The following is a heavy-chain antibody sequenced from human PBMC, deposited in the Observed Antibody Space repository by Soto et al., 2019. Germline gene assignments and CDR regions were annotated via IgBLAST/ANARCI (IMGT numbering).Heavy chain of an antibody. V-gene: IGHV4-39*01. CDR1: GDSIDSHGSH. CDR3: ARHRAWNTAGDFDH. Sequence: QLQLRESGPGLEMPSETLSLSCFVSGDSIDSHGSHWSWIRQSPGKGLEWIGTVAYTGNTYYPPPHRSRVTVYADKSKNRFSLKLTSGTAADAAVYYCARHRAWNTAGDFDHWGQGTLVTVSS. J-gene: IGHJ4*02. D-gene: IGHD1-1*01. CDR2: VAYTGNT.